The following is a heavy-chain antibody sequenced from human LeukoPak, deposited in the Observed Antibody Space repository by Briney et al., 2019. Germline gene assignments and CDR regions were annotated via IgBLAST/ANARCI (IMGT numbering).Heavy chain of an antibody. CDR3: AKGLGSSSWFSFDY. Sequence: GRSLRLSCAASGFTFDDYAMHWVRQAPGKGLEWVSGISWNSGSIGYADSVKGRFTISRDNAKNSLYLQMNSLRAEDMALYYCAKGLGSSSWFSFDYWAQGTLVTVSS. CDR2: ISWNSGSI. V-gene: IGHV3-9*03. CDR1: GFTFDDYA. J-gene: IGHJ4*02. D-gene: IGHD6-13*01.